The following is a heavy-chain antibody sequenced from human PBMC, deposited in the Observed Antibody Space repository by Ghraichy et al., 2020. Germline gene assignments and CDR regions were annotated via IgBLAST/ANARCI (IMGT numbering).Heavy chain of an antibody. CDR2: INTDGSIT. V-gene: IGHV3-74*01. J-gene: IGHJ4*02. D-gene: IGHD6-19*01. CDR1: GFTLSNYW. CDR3: ARGGDSGLGD. Sequence: GGSLRLSCAASGFTLSNYWMHWVRQVPGKGLLWLSHINTDGSITNYADSVKGRFTISRDIAKNTLFLQMNSLRAEDTAVYYCARGGDSGLGDWRQGTLVTVSS.